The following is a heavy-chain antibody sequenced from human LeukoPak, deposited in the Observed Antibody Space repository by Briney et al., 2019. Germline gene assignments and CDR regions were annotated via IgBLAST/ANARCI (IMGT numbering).Heavy chain of an antibody. CDR1: GGSISSYY. Sequence: SETLSLTCTVSGGSISSYYWSWIRQPPGKGLEWIGYIYYSGSTNYNPSLKSRVTISVDTSKNQFYLKLRSVTAADTAVYYCARDLGYSYGRVDAFDIWGQGTMVTVSS. J-gene: IGHJ3*02. CDR3: ARDLGYSYGRVDAFDI. D-gene: IGHD5-18*01. CDR2: IYYSGST. V-gene: IGHV4-59*01.